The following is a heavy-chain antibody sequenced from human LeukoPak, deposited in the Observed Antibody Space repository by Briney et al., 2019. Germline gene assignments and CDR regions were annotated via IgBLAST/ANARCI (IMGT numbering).Heavy chain of an antibody. J-gene: IGHJ6*02. CDR1: GFTFSSYS. CDR2: ISSSSSTI. Sequence: GGSLRLSCAASGFTFSSYSMNWVRQAPGKGLEWVSYISSSSSTIYYADSVKGRFTISRGNAKNSLYLQMNSLRAEDTAVYYCARLPDYGDYGYYYYGMDVWGQGTTVTVSS. CDR3: ARLPDYGDYGYYYYGMDV. V-gene: IGHV3-48*04. D-gene: IGHD4-17*01.